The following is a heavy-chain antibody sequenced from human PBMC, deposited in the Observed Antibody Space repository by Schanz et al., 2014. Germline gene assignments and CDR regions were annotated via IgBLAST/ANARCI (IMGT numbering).Heavy chain of an antibody. CDR1: GFTFSIHY. V-gene: IGHV3-7*01. CDR3: ARGRARQLVHWFDP. J-gene: IGHJ5*02. CDR2: IKPDGSEK. D-gene: IGHD6-13*01. Sequence: EVQLVESGGGLVQPGGSLRLSCAASGFTFSIHYMSWVRQAPGKGLEWVAKIKPDGSEKLYVDSVRGRFAVSRDNVKNLLYLEMNSLRIEDTAVYYCARGRARQLVHWFDPWGQGTLVTVSS.